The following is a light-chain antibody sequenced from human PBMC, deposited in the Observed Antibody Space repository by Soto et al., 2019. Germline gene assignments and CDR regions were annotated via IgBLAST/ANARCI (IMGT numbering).Light chain of an antibody. CDR2: QVT. Sequence: QSALAQPASVSGSPGQSITISCTGTGSDIAGYNYVSWFQQHPGKAPKLMMYQVTIRPSGVSNRFSGAKSGNTASLTISGLQAEDEAEYYCSSFTSSTPLYVFGTGTKVTVL. CDR3: SSFTSSTPLYV. CDR1: GSDIAGYNY. J-gene: IGLJ1*01. V-gene: IGLV2-14*01.